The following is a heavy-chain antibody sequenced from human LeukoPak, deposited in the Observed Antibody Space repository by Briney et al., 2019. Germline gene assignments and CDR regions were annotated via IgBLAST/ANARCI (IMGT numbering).Heavy chain of an antibody. V-gene: IGHV4-4*07. J-gene: IGHJ4*02. D-gene: IGHD3-10*01. CDR1: GGSISSYY. CDR2: IYISGST. Sequence: TASETLSLTCTVSGGSISSYYWSWIRQPAGKGLEWIGRIYISGSTNYNPSLKSRVTMSVDTSKNQFSLQLSSVTAADTAVYYCARDHRGTIDYWGQGTLVTVSS. CDR3: ARDHRGTIDY.